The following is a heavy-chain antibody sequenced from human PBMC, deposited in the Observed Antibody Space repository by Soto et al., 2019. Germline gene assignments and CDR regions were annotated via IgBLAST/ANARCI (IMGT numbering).Heavy chain of an antibody. V-gene: IGHV4-31*03. CDR1: GGSISSDGYY. D-gene: IGHD3-10*01. Sequence: QVQLQESGPGLVKPSQTLSLTCTVSGGSISSDGYYWSWIRQHPGKGLEWIGYIYYSGSIYYNPSLKSRVAISEDSSKNQFSLKLTSVTAADTAVYYCASARFSGSGVFGMDVWGQGTTVTVSS. CDR3: ASARFSGSGVFGMDV. CDR2: IYYSGSI. J-gene: IGHJ6*02.